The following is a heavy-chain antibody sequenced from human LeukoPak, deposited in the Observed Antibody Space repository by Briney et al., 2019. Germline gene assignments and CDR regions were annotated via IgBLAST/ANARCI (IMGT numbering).Heavy chain of an antibody. D-gene: IGHD3-16*01. CDR2: INHSGST. CDR1: GGSFSGYY. CDR3: ARGFGRGNYFDY. J-gene: IGHJ4*02. V-gene: IGHV4-34*01. Sequence: SETLSLTCAVYGGSFSGYYWSWIRQPPGKGLEWIGEINHSGSTNYNPSLKSRVTISVDTSKNQFSLKLSSVTAADTAVYYCARGFGRGNYFDYWGQGTLVTVSS.